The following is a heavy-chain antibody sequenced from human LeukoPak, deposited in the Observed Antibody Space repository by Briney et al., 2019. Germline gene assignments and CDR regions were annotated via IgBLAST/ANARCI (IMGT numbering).Heavy chain of an antibody. CDR1: GFTFSNYG. Sequence: SGGSLRLSCAASGFTFSNYGVHWVRQAPGKGLEWVAVIRYDGSTKYYADYVKGRFTISRDNSKNTVYLEMNSLRAEDTAVYYCARSHYDSSGYYFLDYWGQGTLVTVSS. D-gene: IGHD3-22*01. CDR2: IRYDGSTK. V-gene: IGHV3-33*01. CDR3: ARSHYDSSGYYFLDY. J-gene: IGHJ4*02.